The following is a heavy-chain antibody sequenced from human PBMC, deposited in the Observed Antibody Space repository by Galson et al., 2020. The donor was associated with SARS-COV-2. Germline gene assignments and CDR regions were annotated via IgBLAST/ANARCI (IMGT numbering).Heavy chain of an antibody. CDR1: GFIFSDYY. D-gene: IGHD4-17*01. V-gene: IGHV3-11*01. CDR2: MSISGSTI. J-gene: IGHJ6*02. Sequence: GGSLRLSCAASGFIFSDYYMSWIRHAPATGLEWVSYMSISGSTIYYADSVKGRFTIPRANAKNSLYLQMNSLRAEDTAVYYCAGLRALYYYYGMDVWGQGTPVTVSS. CDR3: AGLRALYYYYGMDV.